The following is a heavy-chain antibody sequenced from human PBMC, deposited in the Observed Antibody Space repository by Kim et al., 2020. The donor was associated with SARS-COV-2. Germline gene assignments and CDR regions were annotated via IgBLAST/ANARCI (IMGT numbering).Heavy chain of an antibody. CDR3: ASGGCSGGSCAIDY. CDR2: IYYSGST. CDR1: SGSISSGGYY. J-gene: IGHJ4*01. D-gene: IGHD2-15*01. Sequence: SETLSLTCTVSSGSISSGGYYWSWIRQHPGKGLEWIGCIYYSGSTSYNPFLKSRVTMSVDTSRNHFSLKLSSVTAADTAVYFCASGGCSGGSCAIDYWG. V-gene: IGHV4-31*03.